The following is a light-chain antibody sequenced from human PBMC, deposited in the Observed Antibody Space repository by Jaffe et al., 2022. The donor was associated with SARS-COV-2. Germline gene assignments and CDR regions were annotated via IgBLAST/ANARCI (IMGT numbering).Light chain of an antibody. Sequence: DIVMTQSPDSLAVSLGERATINCKSSQSVLYSSSNKNYLAWYQQKPGQPPKLLIYWASTRASGVPDRFSGGGSGTEFTLTINSLQAEDVAVYYCQQYYIAPLTFGGGTKVEIK. CDR2: WAS. CDR1: QSVLYSSSNKNY. J-gene: IGKJ4*01. CDR3: QQYYIAPLT. V-gene: IGKV4-1*01.